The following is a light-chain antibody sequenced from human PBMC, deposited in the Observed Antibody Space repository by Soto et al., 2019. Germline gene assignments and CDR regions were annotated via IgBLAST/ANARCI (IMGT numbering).Light chain of an antibody. J-gene: IGLJ3*02. CDR3: QAFWL. CDR1: GSNIGAGFD. V-gene: IGLV1-40*01. Sequence: QSVLTQPPSVSGAPGQRVTISCTGSGSNIGAGFDVHWYQQFPGTAPKLLIYGNNNRPSGVPDRFSGSKSDTSASLTITGLQAEDEADYYCQAFWLFGGGTKLTVL. CDR2: GNN.